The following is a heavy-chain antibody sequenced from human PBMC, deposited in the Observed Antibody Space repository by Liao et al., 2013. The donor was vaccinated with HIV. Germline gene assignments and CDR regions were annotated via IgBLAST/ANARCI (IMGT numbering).Heavy chain of an antibody. V-gene: IGHV4-4*07. J-gene: IGHJ6*03. CDR3: ARAVDSSGSYYYYYYYMDV. CDR1: GGSITSYS. D-gene: IGHD3-22*01. CDR2: IYTSGST. Sequence: QVQLRESGPGLVKPSETLSLTCSISGGSITSYSWSWIRQPAGKGLEWIGRIYTSGSTNYNPSLKSRVTMSVDTSKNQFSLKLSSVTAADTAVYYCARAVDSSGSYYYYYYYMDVWGKGTTVTVSS.